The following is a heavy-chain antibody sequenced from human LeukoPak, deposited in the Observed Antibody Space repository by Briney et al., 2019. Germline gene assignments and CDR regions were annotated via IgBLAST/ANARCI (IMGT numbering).Heavy chain of an antibody. Sequence: SETLSLTCTVSGGSFSNYYWTWIRQPPGKGLEWIAYMYYSGSTNYNPSLKSRVTISVDTSKNQFSLKLSSVTVANTAVYYCARGSDYYGSGIKYNWFDPWGQGTLVTVSS. V-gene: IGHV4-59*01. CDR3: ARGSDYYGSGIKYNWFDP. CDR2: MYYSGST. J-gene: IGHJ5*02. D-gene: IGHD3-10*01. CDR1: GGSFSNYY.